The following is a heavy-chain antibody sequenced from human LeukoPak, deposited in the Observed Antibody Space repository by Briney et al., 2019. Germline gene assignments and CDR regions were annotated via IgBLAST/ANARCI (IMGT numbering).Heavy chain of an antibody. CDR2: IYYSGST. CDR1: GGSISSYY. Sequence: SETLSLTCTVSGGSISSYYWSWIRQPPGKGLEWIGYIYYSGSTNYNPSLKSRVTISVDTSRNQFSLKLSSVTAADTAVYYCARVWAGTAMVPNYYYYGMDVWGKGTTVTVSS. J-gene: IGHJ6*04. V-gene: IGHV4-59*01. D-gene: IGHD5-18*01. CDR3: ARVWAGTAMVPNYYYYGMDV.